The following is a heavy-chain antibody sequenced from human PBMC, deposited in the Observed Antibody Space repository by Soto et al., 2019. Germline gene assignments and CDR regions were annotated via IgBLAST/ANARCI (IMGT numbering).Heavy chain of an antibody. CDR3: AKDYGSGWTMGDF. CDR1: GFTFSSYG. Sequence: QVQLVESGGGVVQPGRSLRLSCAASGFTFSSYGMHWVRQAPGKGLEWVAVISYDGSNKYYADLVKGRFTISRDNSKNTLYLQVNGLRAEDTAMYYCAKDYGSGWTMGDFWGQGTLVTVSS. CDR2: ISYDGSNK. V-gene: IGHV3-30*18. D-gene: IGHD6-19*01. J-gene: IGHJ4*02.